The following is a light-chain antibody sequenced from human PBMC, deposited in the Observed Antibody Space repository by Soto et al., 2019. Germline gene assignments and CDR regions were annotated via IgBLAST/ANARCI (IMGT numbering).Light chain of an antibody. CDR2: DVT. V-gene: IGLV2-8*01. CDR1: SSDVGGYNF. Sequence: QSALTQPPSASGSPGQSVTISCTGTSSDVGGYNFVSWYQQHPGKAPKLMIYDVTKRPSGVPDRFSGSKSGNTASLTVSGLQAEDEADYYCSSYAGTHIVFGTGTNSPS. J-gene: IGLJ1*01. CDR3: SSYAGTHIV.